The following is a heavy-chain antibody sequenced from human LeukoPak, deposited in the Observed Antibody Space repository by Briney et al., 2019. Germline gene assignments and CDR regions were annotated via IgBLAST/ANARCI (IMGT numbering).Heavy chain of an antibody. Sequence: GGSLRLSCAASGFAFSNSNLTWFRQSPGKGLEWVSSITSDANIYYTDSLKGRISISRDNAKNSLFLQMIRLRAEDTAVYYCARADYGDYGVDYWGRGTLVTVSS. CDR3: ARADYGDYGVDY. CDR2: ITSDANI. V-gene: IGHV3-69-1*01. J-gene: IGHJ4*02. CDR1: GFAFSNSN. D-gene: IGHD4-17*01.